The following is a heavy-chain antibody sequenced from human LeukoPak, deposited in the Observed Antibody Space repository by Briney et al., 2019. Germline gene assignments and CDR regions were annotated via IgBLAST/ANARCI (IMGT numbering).Heavy chain of an antibody. CDR1: GYTLTELS. CDR2: FDPEDGET. Sequence: ASVKVSCKVSGYTLTELSMHWVRQAPGKGLEWMGGFDPEDGETIYAQKFQGRVTMTEDTSTDTAYMELSSLRSEDTAVYYCATGRIFGVPTYYYYYMDVWGKGTTVTVSS. V-gene: IGHV1-24*01. CDR3: ATGRIFGVPTYYYYYMDV. D-gene: IGHD3-3*01. J-gene: IGHJ6*03.